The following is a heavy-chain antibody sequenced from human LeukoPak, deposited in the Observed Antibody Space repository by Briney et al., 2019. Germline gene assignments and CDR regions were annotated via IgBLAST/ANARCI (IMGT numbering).Heavy chain of an antibody. CDR3: VRGQWELAD. Sequence: SETLSLTCTVSGGSISSGSYYWSWIRQPAGKGLEWIGRIYTSGSTNYNPSLKSRVTISVDTSKNQFSLKLSSVTAADTAVYYCVRGQWELADWGQGTLVTVSS. CDR2: IYTSGST. CDR1: GGSISSGSYY. D-gene: IGHD1-26*01. J-gene: IGHJ4*02. V-gene: IGHV4-61*02.